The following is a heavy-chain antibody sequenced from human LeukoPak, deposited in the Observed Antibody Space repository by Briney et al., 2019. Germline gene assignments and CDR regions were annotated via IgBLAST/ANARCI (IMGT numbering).Heavy chain of an antibody. CDR3: ARRADNTHWYFDL. Sequence: GESLKISCKGSGYSFTSYWIGWVRQMPGKGLEWMGIIYPGDSDTRYSPSFQGQVTISVDKSISTAYLQWSSLKASDTAMYYCARRADNTHWYFDLWGRGTLVTVSS. J-gene: IGHJ2*01. V-gene: IGHV5-51*01. CDR2: IYPGDSDT. D-gene: IGHD2-2*02. CDR1: GYSFTSYW.